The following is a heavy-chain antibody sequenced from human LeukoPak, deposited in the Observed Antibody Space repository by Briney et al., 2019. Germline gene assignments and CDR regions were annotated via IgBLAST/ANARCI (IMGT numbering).Heavy chain of an antibody. CDR1: GFTFSSYS. CDR2: ISSSSSYI. D-gene: IGHD5-24*01. CDR3: ARDGDGYNYGYYFDY. Sequence: GGSLRLSCAASGFTFSSYSMNWVRQAPGKGLEWVSSISSSSSYIYYADSVKGRFTISRDNAKNSLYLQMNSLRAEDTAVYYCARDGDGYNYGYYFDYWGQGTLVTVSS. J-gene: IGHJ4*02. V-gene: IGHV3-21*01.